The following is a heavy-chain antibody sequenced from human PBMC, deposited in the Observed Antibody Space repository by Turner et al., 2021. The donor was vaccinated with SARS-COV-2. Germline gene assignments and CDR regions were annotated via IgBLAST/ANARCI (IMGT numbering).Heavy chain of an antibody. J-gene: IGHJ4*02. Sequence: QVQLVQSGAEVKKPGSSVKVSCKASGGTFSSYAISWVRQAPGQGLEWMGGIIPILGIANYAQKFQGRVTITADKSTSTAYMELSSLRSEDTAVYYCARSRRGEGLTMLYWGQGTLITVSS. CDR3: ARSRRGEGLTMLY. V-gene: IGHV1-69*10. D-gene: IGHD3-10*01. CDR2: IIPILGIA. CDR1: GGTFSSYA.